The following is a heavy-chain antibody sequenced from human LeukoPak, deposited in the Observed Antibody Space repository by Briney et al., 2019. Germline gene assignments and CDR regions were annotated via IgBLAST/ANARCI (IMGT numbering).Heavy chain of an antibody. CDR3: ARGHYDVLTSSYKWTPDY. Sequence: RGSLRLSCAASGFTFSTYNMNWVRQAPGKGLEWVSSITSGGGYTYYADSVKGRFTTSRDNAKNSLSLRLDSLRAEDTAVYYCARGHYDVLTSSYKWTPDYWGQGTLVTVSS. CDR1: GFTFSTYN. J-gene: IGHJ4*02. CDR2: ITSGGGYT. V-gene: IGHV3-21*06. D-gene: IGHD3-9*01.